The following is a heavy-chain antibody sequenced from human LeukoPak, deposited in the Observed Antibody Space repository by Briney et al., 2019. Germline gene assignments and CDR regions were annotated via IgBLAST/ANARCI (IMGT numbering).Heavy chain of an antibody. D-gene: IGHD5-18*01. V-gene: IGHV1-2*02. Sequence: ASVKVSCKASRYTFTGYYMHWVRQAPGQGLEWMGWINPNSGGTDYAQKFQGRVTMTRDTSISTAYMELSRLRSDDTAVYYCARGAGEGYTYGRYYFDYWGQGTLVTVSS. CDR1: RYTFTGYY. J-gene: IGHJ4*02. CDR2: INPNSGGT. CDR3: ARGAGEGYTYGRYYFDY.